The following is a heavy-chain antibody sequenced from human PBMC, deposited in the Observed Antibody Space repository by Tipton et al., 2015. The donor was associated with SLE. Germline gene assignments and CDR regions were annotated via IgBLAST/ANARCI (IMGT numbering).Heavy chain of an antibody. CDR1: GFTFSSYA. Sequence: RSLRLSCAASGFTFSSYAMHWVRQAPGKGLEWVAVISYDGSNKYYADSVKGRFTISRDNSKNTLYLQMNSLRAEDTAVYYCAREGSGTRYRYFDYWGQGTLVTVSS. D-gene: IGHD3-10*01. J-gene: IGHJ4*02. V-gene: IGHV3-30*04. CDR3: AREGSGTRYRYFDY. CDR2: ISYDGSNK.